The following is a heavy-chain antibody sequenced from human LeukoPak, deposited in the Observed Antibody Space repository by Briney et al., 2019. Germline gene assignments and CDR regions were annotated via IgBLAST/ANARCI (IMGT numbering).Heavy chain of an antibody. D-gene: IGHD2-15*01. CDR1: GFTLSTYE. CDR3: ARDVSSSTRAFDI. Sequence: GGSRRLSCAASGFTLSTYEMTWVRQAPGKGLEWVSFISSSDSATFYADSVRGRFTIFRNTAKNSLYLQMNNLRGEDTAVYYCARDVSSSTRAFDIWGQGTMVAVS. CDR2: ISSSDSAT. J-gene: IGHJ3*02. V-gene: IGHV3-48*03.